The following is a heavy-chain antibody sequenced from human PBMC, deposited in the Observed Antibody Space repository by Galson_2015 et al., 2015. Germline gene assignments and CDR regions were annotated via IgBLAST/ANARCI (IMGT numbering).Heavy chain of an antibody. CDR1: GGSISSYY. CDR3: ARHYIVVVVAADNWFDP. J-gene: IGHJ5*02. D-gene: IGHD2-15*01. Sequence: SETLSLTCTVSGGSISSYYWSWIRQPPGKGLEWIGYIYYSGSTNYNPSLKSRVTISVDTSKNQFSLKLSSVTAADTAVYYCARHYIVVVVAADNWFDPWGQGTLVTVSS. V-gene: IGHV4-59*01. CDR2: IYYSGST.